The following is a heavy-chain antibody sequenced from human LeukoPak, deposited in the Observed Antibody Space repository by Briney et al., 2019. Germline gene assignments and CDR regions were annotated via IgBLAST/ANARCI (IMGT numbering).Heavy chain of an antibody. V-gene: IGHV3-48*03. CDR2: ISSSGSTI. Sequence: PGGSLRLSCAASGFTFSSYEMNWVRQAPGKGLEWVSYISSSGSTIYYADSVKGRFTISRDNARNSLYLQMNSLRAEDTAVYYCAELGITMIGGVWGKGTTVTISS. CDR3: AELGITMIGGV. D-gene: IGHD3-10*02. CDR1: GFTFSSYE. J-gene: IGHJ6*04.